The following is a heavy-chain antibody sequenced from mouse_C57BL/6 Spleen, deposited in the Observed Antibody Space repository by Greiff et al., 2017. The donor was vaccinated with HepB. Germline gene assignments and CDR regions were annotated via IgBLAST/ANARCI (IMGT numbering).Heavy chain of an antibody. CDR2: IRNKANGYTT. CDR1: GFTFTDYY. CDR3: ARYNDGYYYYAMDY. Sequence: EVQGVESGGGLVQPGGSLSLSCAASGFTFTDYYMSWVRQPPGKALEWLGFIRNKANGYTTEYSASVKGRFTISRDNSQSILYLQMNALRAEDSATYYCARYNDGYYYYAMDYWGQGTSVTVSS. D-gene: IGHD2-3*01. V-gene: IGHV7-3*01. J-gene: IGHJ4*01.